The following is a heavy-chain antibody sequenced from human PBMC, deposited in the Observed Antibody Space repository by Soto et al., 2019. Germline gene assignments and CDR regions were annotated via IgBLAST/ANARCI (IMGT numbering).Heavy chain of an antibody. D-gene: IGHD2-15*01. J-gene: IGHJ4*02. CDR3: ATVCRFCSGSNSLY. CDR1: GFTFSNYA. Sequence: EVQLVESGGALVQPGGSLRLSCAASGFTFSNYAMNWVRQAPGKGLEWVSYISTGDSAIYYADSVKGRFTISRDNAKKSLYLQMISLRAEDTAVYYCATVCRFCSGSNSLYWGRGTLVTVSS. V-gene: IGHV3-48*01. CDR2: ISTGDSAI.